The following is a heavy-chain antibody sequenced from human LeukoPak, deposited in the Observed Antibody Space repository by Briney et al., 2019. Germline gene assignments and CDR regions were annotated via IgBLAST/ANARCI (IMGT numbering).Heavy chain of an antibody. CDR3: ASRDLYDSSGGAFDI. J-gene: IGHJ3*02. V-gene: IGHV4-59*08. D-gene: IGHD3-22*01. CDR1: GGSISSYY. Sequence: SETLSLTCAVSGGSISSYYWSWIRQPPGKGLEWIGYIYYSGSTDYNPSLKSRVTISVDTSKNQFSLKLSSVTAADTAVYYCASRDLYDSSGGAFDIWGQGTMVTVSS. CDR2: IYYSGST.